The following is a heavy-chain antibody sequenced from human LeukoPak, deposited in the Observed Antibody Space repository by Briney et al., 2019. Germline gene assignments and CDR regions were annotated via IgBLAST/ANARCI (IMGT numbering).Heavy chain of an antibody. Sequence: PSETLSLTCTVSGGSISSSSYYWGWIRQPPGKGLEWVGSIYYSGSTYYNPSLKSRVTISVDTSKNQFSLKLSSVTAADTAVYYCARHQGYFTMIAGFDPWGQGTLVTVSS. D-gene: IGHD3-22*01. V-gene: IGHV4-39*01. J-gene: IGHJ5*02. CDR1: GGSISSSSYY. CDR3: ARHQGYFTMIAGFDP. CDR2: IYYSGST.